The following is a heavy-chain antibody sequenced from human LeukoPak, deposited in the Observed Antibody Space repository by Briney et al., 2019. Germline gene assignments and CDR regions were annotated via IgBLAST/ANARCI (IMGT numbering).Heavy chain of an antibody. J-gene: IGHJ4*02. CDR2: ISSNGGST. D-gene: IGHD2-2*01. CDR3: ARSSIVVVSILDY. CDR1: GFPFSSYA. V-gene: IGHV3-64*01. Sequence: GGSLRLSCAASGFPFSSYAMHWVRQAQGKGLEYVSAISSNGGSTSYANSVKGRFTISRDNSKNTLYLQMGSLRAEDMAVYYCARSSIVVVSILDYWGQGTLVTVSS.